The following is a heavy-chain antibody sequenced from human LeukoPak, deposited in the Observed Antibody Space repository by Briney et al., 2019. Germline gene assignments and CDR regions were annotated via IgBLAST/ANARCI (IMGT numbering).Heavy chain of an antibody. CDR2: IYPSGNT. Sequence: SETLSLTCSVSGGSISRSYYWGWIRQPPGKGLEWIGSIYPSGNTYYNPSLRSRLSISVDTSKNQFSLKLASVTAADTAVYYCARAYGDYLPFDYWGQGTLVTVSS. V-gene: IGHV4-39*07. J-gene: IGHJ4*02. D-gene: IGHD4-17*01. CDR1: GGSISRSYY. CDR3: ARAYGDYLPFDY.